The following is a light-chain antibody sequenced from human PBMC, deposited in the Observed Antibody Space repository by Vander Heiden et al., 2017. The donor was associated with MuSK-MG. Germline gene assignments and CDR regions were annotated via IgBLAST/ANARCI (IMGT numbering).Light chain of an antibody. V-gene: IGKV1-39*01. CDR1: QSIRDY. Sequence: DIQMTQSPSSLSASVGDRVTITCRASQSIRDYVNWYQQKPGTAPKRLMYAASTLQGGVPSRFSGSGSGTDFSPTINGLQPEDFATYYCQQSYTFPHSFGPGTKVDVK. J-gene: IGKJ3*01. CDR3: QQSYTFPHS. CDR2: AAS.